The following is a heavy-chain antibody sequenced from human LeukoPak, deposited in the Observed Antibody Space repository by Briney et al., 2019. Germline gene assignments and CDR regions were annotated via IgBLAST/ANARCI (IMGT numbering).Heavy chain of an antibody. CDR2: ISGSGGST. Sequence: GGSLRLSCAASGFTFSSYGMHWVRQAPGKGLEWVSAISGSGGSTYYADSVKGRFTISRDNSKNTLYLQMNSLRAEDTAVYYCAKVEWELPGAFDYWGQGTLVTVSS. CDR3: AKVEWELPGAFDY. V-gene: IGHV3-23*01. CDR1: GFTFSSYG. J-gene: IGHJ4*02. D-gene: IGHD1-26*01.